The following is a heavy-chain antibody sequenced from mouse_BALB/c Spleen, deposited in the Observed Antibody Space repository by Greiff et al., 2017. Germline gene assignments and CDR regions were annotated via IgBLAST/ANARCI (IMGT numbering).Heavy chain of an antibody. CDR3: ARSHDPYAMDY. V-gene: IGHV5-17*02. Sequence: EVKLVESGGGLVQPGGSRKLSCAASGFTFSSFGMHWVRQAPEKGLEWVAYISSGSSTIYYADTVKGRFTISRDNPKNTLFLQMTSLRSEDTAMYYCARSHDPYAMDYWGQGTSVTVSS. J-gene: IGHJ4*01. CDR1: GFTFSSFG. CDR2: ISSGSSTI.